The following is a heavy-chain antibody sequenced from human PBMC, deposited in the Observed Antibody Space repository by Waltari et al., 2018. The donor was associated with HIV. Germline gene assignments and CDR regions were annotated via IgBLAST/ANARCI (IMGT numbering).Heavy chain of an antibody. Sequence: EVQLVESGGGSVPPGRSLRLSCTASGIAFDDYTLHWVRQPPGKGLEWVSGISWNSGDIAYADSVKGRFTISRDNTKNSLFLQMNSVRVEDTALYYCVKDGASTIFGVLNGMDVWGQGTTVTVSS. CDR2: ISWNSGDI. CDR3: VKDGASTIFGVLNGMDV. D-gene: IGHD3-3*01. CDR1: GIAFDDYT. V-gene: IGHV3-9*01. J-gene: IGHJ6*02.